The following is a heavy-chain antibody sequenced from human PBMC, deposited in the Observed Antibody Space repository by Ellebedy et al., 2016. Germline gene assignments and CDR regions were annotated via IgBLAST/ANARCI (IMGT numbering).Heavy chain of an antibody. J-gene: IGHJ4*02. V-gene: IGHV3-7*01. D-gene: IGHD3-16*01. CDR1: GFTFSNFW. CDR2: IKHDGNER. Sequence: GESLKISXAASGFTFSNFWMSWVRQAPGKGLEWVANIKHDGNERYYVDSVKGRFTISRDNAKNSLYLQMNSLRAEDTAVYYCARARGFDYWGQGTLVTVSS. CDR3: ARARGFDY.